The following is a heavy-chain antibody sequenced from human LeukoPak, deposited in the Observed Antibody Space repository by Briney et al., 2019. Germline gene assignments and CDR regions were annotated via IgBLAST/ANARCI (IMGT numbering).Heavy chain of an antibody. D-gene: IGHD5-18*01. V-gene: IGHV4-39*07. CDR2: IYYSGST. Sequence: PSETLSLTCTVSGGSISSSSYYWGWIRQPPGKGLEWIGSIYYSGSTYYNPSLKSRVTISVDTSKNQFSLKLSSVTAADTAVYYCARLDTYGYWGQGTLVTVSS. CDR3: ARLDTYGY. J-gene: IGHJ4*02. CDR1: GGSISSSSYY.